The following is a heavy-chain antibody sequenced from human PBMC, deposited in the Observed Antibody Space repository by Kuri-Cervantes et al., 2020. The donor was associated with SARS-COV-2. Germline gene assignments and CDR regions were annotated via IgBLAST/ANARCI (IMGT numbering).Heavy chain of an antibody. D-gene: IGHD3-3*01. J-gene: IGHJ4*02. Sequence: GESLKISCVASEFTFSSYEMNWVRQAPGKGLEWVSYISSSSSTIYYADSVKGRFTISRDNSKNSLYLEMNSLRPEDTAVYYCAKVETASLDYWGQGTLVTVSS. CDR3: AKVETASLDY. V-gene: IGHV3-48*03. CDR1: EFTFSSYE. CDR2: ISSSSSTI.